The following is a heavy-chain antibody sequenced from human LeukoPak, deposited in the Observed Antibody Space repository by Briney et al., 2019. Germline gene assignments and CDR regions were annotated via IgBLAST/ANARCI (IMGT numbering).Heavy chain of an antibody. V-gene: IGHV1-69*06. CDR3: ARDVCSSTSCYGKDAFDI. Sequence: SVKVSCKASGGTFSSYAISWERQAPGQGLEWMGGIIPIFGTANYAQKFQGRVTITADKSTSTAYMELSSLRSEDTAVYYCARDVCSSTSCYGKDAFDIRGQGTMVTVSS. D-gene: IGHD2-2*01. CDR2: IIPIFGTA. J-gene: IGHJ3*02. CDR1: GGTFSSYA.